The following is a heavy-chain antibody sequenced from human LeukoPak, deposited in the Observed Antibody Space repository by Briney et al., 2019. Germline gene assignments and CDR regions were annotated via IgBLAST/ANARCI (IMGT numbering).Heavy chain of an antibody. V-gene: IGHV1-2*02. D-gene: IGHD3-3*01. CDR2: INPNSGGT. CDR1: GYTFTGYY. J-gene: IGHJ4*02. CDR3: ARGPYHYDFWSGYYYSFDY. Sequence: ASVKVSCKASGYTFTGYYMHWVRQAPGQGLEWMGWINPNSGGTNYAQKFQGRVTMTRDTSTSTVYMELSSLRSEDTAVYYCARGPYHYDFWSGYYYSFDYWGQGTLVTVSS.